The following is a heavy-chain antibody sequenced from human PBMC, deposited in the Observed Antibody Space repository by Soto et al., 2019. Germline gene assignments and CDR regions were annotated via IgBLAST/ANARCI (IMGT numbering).Heavy chain of an antibody. CDR1: GFTFSSYG. CDR3: ARDPTMVRGVIIRTYFDY. CDR2: IWYDGSNK. V-gene: IGHV3-33*01. D-gene: IGHD3-10*01. Sequence: GGSLRLSCAASGFTFSSYGMHWVRQAPGKGLEWVAVIWYDGSNKYYADSVKGRFTVSRDNSKNTLYLQMNSLRAEDTAVYYCARDPTMVRGVIIRTYFDYWGQGTLVTVSS. J-gene: IGHJ4*02.